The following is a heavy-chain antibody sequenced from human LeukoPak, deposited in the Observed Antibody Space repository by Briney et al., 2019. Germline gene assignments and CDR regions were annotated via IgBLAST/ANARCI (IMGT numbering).Heavy chain of an antibody. CDR1: GGTFRSHA. CDR2: IIPIFGAP. D-gene: IGHD1-26*01. CDR3: ARALLYSGSYYGWFDP. J-gene: IGHJ5*02. V-gene: IGHV1-69*05. Sequence: SVKVSCMASGGTFRSHAISWVRQAPGQGLEWMGGIIPIFGAPSYAQKFQGRVTITTVESTSTAYMELSSLRSEDTAVYYCARALLYSGSYYGWFDPWGQGTLVTVSS.